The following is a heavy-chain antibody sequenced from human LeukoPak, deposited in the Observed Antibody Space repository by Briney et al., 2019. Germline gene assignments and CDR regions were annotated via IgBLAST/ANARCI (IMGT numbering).Heavy chain of an antibody. D-gene: IGHD1-26*01. CDR3: ATDSGSEGAFDI. CDR1: GYTFTSYY. V-gene: IGHV1-24*01. J-gene: IGHJ3*02. Sequence: ASVKVSCKASGYTFTSYYMHWVRQAPGQGLEWMGGFDPEDGETIYAQKFQGRVTMTEDTSTDTAYMELSSLRSEDTAVYYCATDSGSEGAFDIWGQGTMVTVSS. CDR2: FDPEDGET.